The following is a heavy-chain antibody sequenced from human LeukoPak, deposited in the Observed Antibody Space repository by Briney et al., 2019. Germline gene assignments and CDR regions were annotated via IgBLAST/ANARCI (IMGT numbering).Heavy chain of an antibody. J-gene: IGHJ4*02. Sequence: GSLRLSCAASGFTFSNAWMSWIRQPPGKGLEWIGEINHSGSTNYNPSLKSRVTISVDTSKNQFSLKLSSVTAEDTAVYYCARGPRTMVRGHLDYWGKGTLVTVSS. CDR3: ARGPRTMVRGHLDY. V-gene: IGHV4-34*01. CDR1: GFTFSNAW. D-gene: IGHD3-10*01. CDR2: INHSGST.